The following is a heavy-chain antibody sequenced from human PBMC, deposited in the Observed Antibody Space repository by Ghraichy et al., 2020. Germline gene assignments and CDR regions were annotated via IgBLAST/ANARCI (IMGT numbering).Heavy chain of an antibody. Sequence: SETPSLTCSVSGGSIRRNYWSWIRQPPGKGLEWIGYIFYSGTTNFNPVLQSRVTLSVDTSKNQFSLTVWSVNAADTAVYYFARNRGSSSYDYYGMDVWGPGTTVSVSS. CDR3: ARNRGSSSYDYYGMDV. J-gene: IGHJ6*02. V-gene: IGHV4-59*01. CDR1: GGSIRRNY. D-gene: IGHD1-14*01. CDR2: IFYSGTT.